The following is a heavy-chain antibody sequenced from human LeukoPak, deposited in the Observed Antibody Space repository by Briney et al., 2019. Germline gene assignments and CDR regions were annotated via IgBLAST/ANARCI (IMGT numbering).Heavy chain of an antibody. Sequence: ASVKVSCKASGGTFSSYAISWVRQAPGQGLEWMGRIIPILGIANYAQKFQGRVTITADKSTSTAYMELSSLRSEDTAVYYCSAVRGVTYKYYYYGMDVWGQGTTVTVSS. CDR3: SAVRGVTYKYYYYGMDV. V-gene: IGHV1-69*04. CDR2: IIPILGIA. D-gene: IGHD3-10*01. CDR1: GGTFSSYA. J-gene: IGHJ6*02.